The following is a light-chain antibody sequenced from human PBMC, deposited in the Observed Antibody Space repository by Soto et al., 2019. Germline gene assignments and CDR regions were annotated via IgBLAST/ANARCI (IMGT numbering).Light chain of an antibody. J-gene: IGKJ4*01. CDR2: EAS. Sequence: IHLTHSPSSLSASVVYRVTITFLASQGINSYLAWYQQKPGKVPQLLIYEASILQSGVPSRFSGSGFGTEFTLTISSLQPEDFATYYCQQLNSYPLTFGGGTKVDIK. V-gene: IGKV1-9*01. CDR1: QGINSY. CDR3: QQLNSYPLT.